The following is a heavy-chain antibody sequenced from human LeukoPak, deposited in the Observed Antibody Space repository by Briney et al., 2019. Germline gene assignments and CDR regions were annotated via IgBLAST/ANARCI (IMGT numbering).Heavy chain of an antibody. CDR1: GGSISSSSYY. Sequence: SETLSLTCTVSGGSISSSSYYWGWIRQPPGKGLEWIGSIYYSGSTYYNPSLKSRVTISVDTSKNQFSLKLSSVTAADTAVYYCARDRYYYDSSDYLTFDYWGQGTLVTVSS. CDR3: ARDRYYYDSSDYLTFDY. D-gene: IGHD3-22*01. V-gene: IGHV4-39*07. CDR2: IYYSGST. J-gene: IGHJ4*02.